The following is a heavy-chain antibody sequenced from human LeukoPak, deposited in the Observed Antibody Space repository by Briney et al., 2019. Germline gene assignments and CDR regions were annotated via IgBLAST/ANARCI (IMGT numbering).Heavy chain of an antibody. V-gene: IGHV1-18*01. CDR1: GYTFTSYG. CDR2: ISAYNGNT. CDR3: ARAPYYSNSWYNPRFDF. D-gene: IGHD6-13*01. J-gene: IGHJ4*02. Sequence: ASVKVSCKASGYTFTSYGISWVRQAPGQGLEWMGWISAYNGNTNYAQKLQGRVTMTTDTSTSTAYMELRSLRSDDTAVYYCARAPYYSNSWYNPRFDFWGQGTLVTVSS.